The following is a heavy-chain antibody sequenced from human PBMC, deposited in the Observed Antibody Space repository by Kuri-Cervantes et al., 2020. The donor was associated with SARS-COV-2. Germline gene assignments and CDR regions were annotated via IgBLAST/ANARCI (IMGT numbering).Heavy chain of an antibody. CDR3: AKSPLGELLLYYFDY. CDR2: ISGSGGST. Sequence: GGSLRLSCAASGFTFSSYAMSWVRQAPGKGLEWVSAISGSGGSTYYADSVKGRFTTSRDNAKNSLYLQMNSLRAEDTAVYYCAKSPLGELLLYYFDYWGQGTLVTVSS. CDR1: GFTFSSYA. V-gene: IGHV3-23*01. D-gene: IGHD1-26*01. J-gene: IGHJ4*02.